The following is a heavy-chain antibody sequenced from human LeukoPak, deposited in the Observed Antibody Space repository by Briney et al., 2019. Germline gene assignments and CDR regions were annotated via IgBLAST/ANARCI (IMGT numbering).Heavy chain of an antibody. D-gene: IGHD6-13*01. CDR3: ARGIAAASERALDI. CDR1: GGSICSYY. CDR2: IYTSGST. J-gene: IGHJ3*02. Sequence: SETLSLTCTVSGGSICSYYWSWIRQPAGKGLEWIGRIYTSGSTDYNPSLKSRVTMSVDTSKNQFSLKLTSVTAADTAVYYCARGIAAASERALDIWGQGTTVTVSS. V-gene: IGHV4-4*07.